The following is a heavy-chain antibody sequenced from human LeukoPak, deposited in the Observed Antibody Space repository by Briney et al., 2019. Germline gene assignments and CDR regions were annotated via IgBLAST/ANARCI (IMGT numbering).Heavy chain of an antibody. Sequence: PGGSLRLSCAASGFTFSNYWMNWVRQAPGKGLEWVANIRQDASEEYYVDYVKGQFTISRDNAKKSLYLQMNSLRAEDTAVYYCVREPEPGGLDYWGQGTLVTVSS. V-gene: IGHV3-7*01. CDR2: IRQDASEE. D-gene: IGHD1-14*01. J-gene: IGHJ4*02. CDR3: VREPEPGGLDY. CDR1: GFTFSNYW.